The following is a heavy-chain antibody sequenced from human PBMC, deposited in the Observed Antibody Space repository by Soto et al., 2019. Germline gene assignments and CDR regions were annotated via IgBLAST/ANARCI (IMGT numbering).Heavy chain of an antibody. J-gene: IGHJ4*02. CDR1: GYTFTSYG. CDR3: ARDTLRYFDWLPNFDC. V-gene: IGHV1-18*01. Sequence: ASVKVSCKASGYTFTSYGISWVRQAPGQGLEWMGWISAYNGNTNYAQKLQGRVTMTTDTSTSKAYMELRSLRSDDTAVYYCARDTLRYFDWLPNFDCWGQGTLVTVSS. D-gene: IGHD3-9*01. CDR2: ISAYNGNT.